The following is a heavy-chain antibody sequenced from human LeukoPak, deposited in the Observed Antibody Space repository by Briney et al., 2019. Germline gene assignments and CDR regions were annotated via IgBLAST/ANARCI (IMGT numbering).Heavy chain of an antibody. J-gene: IGHJ1*01. CDR1: GYSFTSYW. V-gene: IGHV5-51*01. D-gene: IGHD3-22*01. Sequence: KNGESLKISCKGSGYSFTSYWIGWVRQMPGKGLEWMGIIYPGDSDTRYSPSFQGQVTISADKSISTAYLQWSSLKASDTAMYYCARHHDSSGDAFQHWGQGTLVTVSP. CDR2: IYPGDSDT. CDR3: ARHHDSSGDAFQH.